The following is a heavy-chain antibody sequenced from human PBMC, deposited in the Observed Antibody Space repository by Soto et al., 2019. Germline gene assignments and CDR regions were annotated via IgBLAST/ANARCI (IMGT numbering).Heavy chain of an antibody. J-gene: IGHJ4*02. CDR1: GYTFTSYS. V-gene: IGHV1-46*01. CDR2: INPSGGST. Sequence: ASLKVSVKSSGYTFTSYSTHWVRQAPGEGLEWMGIINPSGGSTSYAQKFQGGVTMTRDTSTSTVYMELSSLRSEDTAVYYCARFEGSSGYYPDHRGKGTLVTV. D-gene: IGHD3-22*01. CDR3: ARFEGSSGYYPDH.